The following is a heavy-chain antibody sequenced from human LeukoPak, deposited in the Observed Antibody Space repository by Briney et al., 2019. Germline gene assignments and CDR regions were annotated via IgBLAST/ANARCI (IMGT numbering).Heavy chain of an antibody. CDR3: AKAPPRSYSYYYGMDV. J-gene: IGHJ6*02. V-gene: IGHV3-23*01. CDR2: ISGSGGST. CDR1: GFTFSSYA. Sequence: PGGSLRLSCAASGFTFSSYAMSWVRQAPGKGLEWVSAISGSGGSTYYADSVKGRFTISRDISKNTLYLQMNSLRAEDTAVYYCAKAPPRSYSYYYGMDVWGQGTTVTVSS.